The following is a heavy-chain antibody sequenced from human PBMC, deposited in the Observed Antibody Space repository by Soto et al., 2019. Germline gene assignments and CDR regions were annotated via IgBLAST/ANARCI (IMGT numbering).Heavy chain of an antibody. CDR1: GFTLSSYA. Sequence: QVQLVESGGGVVQPGRSLSLSCAASGFTLSSYAVHWVRQAPGKGLEWVAVMSFDGSKASHADSVKGRFTISRDNYKKTVSLQMNSLRVEDSAVYYCARGPPGVVPGAIGSGGMDVWGQGTTVTVSS. J-gene: IGHJ6*02. V-gene: IGHV3-30*04. CDR2: MSFDGSKA. CDR3: ARGPPGVVPGAIGSGGMDV. D-gene: IGHD2-2*01.